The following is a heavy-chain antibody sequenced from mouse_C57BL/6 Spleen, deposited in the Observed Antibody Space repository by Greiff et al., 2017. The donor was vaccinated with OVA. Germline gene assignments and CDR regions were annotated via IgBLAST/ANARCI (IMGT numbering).Heavy chain of an antibody. J-gene: IGHJ2*01. D-gene: IGHD1-1*01. CDR3: ARPGVEYGIFYYFDY. CDR2: ISSGSSTI. V-gene: IGHV5-17*01. CDR1: GFTFSDYG. Sequence: EVHLVESGGGLVKPGGSLKLSCAASGFTFSDYGMHWVRQAPEKGLEWVAYISSGSSTIYYADTVKGRFTLSRDNAKNTLFLQMTSLRSEDTAMYYCARPGVEYGIFYYFDYWGQGTTRTVSS.